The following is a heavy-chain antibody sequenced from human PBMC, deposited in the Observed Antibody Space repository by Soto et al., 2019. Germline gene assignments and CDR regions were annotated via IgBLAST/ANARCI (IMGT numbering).Heavy chain of an antibody. Sequence: ASVKVSCKVSGYTLTELSMHGVLQSPLKWLDGMGGFDPEDGETIYAQKFQGRVTMTEDTSTDTAYMELSSLRSEDTAVYYCATVTPINPRDYYGMDVWGQGTTGTVSS. J-gene: IGHJ6*02. CDR3: ATVTPINPRDYYGMDV. D-gene: IGHD2-21*02. CDR1: GYTLTELS. V-gene: IGHV1-24*01. CDR2: FDPEDGET.